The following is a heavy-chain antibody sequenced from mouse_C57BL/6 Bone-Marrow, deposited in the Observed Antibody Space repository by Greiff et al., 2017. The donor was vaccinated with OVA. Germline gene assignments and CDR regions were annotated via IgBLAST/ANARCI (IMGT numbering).Heavy chain of an antibody. V-gene: IGHV5-6*01. CDR2: ISSGGSYT. J-gene: IGHJ3*01. D-gene: IGHD1-1*01. CDR1: GFTFSSYG. CDR3: AREWAYYYGSSLAWFAY. Sequence: EVKLVESGGDLVKPGGSLKLSCAASGFTFSSYGMSWVRQTPDKRLEWVATISSGGSYTYYPDSVKGRFTISRDNAKNTLYLQMSSLKSEDTAMYYCAREWAYYYGSSLAWFAYWGQGTLVTVSA.